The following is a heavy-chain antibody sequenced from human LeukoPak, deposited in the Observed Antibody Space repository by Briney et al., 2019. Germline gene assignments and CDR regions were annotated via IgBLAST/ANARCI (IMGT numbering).Heavy chain of an antibody. CDR3: AKWGDYDVFTGYYDADY. CDR2: ITGSGGST. V-gene: IGHV3-23*01. J-gene: IGHJ4*02. D-gene: IGHD3-9*01. Sequence: PGGSLRLSCAASGFTFSNYAMSWVRQAPGKGLEWVSAITGSGGSTYYANSVKGRFTISRDNSKNTLYLQMNSLRAEDTAIYSCAKWGDYDVFTGYYDADYWGQGTRVTVSS. CDR1: GFTFSNYA.